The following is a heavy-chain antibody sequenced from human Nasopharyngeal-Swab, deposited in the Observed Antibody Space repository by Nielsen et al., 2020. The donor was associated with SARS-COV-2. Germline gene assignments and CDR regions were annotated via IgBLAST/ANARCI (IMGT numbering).Heavy chain of an antibody. D-gene: IGHD3-16*02. CDR2: INPNIGGT. V-gene: IGHV1-2*06. Sequence: WVRQAPGQGLEWMGRINPNIGGTNYAQKFLGRGTLTRDKSRSTGIMELSGLQSEDTAVYFCSRILRVGGYSYGYDYWGQGTLVTVSS. CDR3: SRILRVGGYSYGYDY. J-gene: IGHJ4*02.